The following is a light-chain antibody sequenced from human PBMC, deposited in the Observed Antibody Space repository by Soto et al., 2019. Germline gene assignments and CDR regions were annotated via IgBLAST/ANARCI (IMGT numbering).Light chain of an antibody. CDR2: EVS. CDR1: SNDVGGYAY. J-gene: IGLJ2*01. V-gene: IGLV2-14*01. CDR3: SSYTGDTTPV. Sequence: QSVLTQPASVSGSPGQSITISCTGTSNDVGGYAYVSWYQQYPGKAPKLVISEVSNRPSGVSHRFSGSRSGNTASLTISGLQAEDEADYYCSSYTGDTTPVFGGGTKLIVL.